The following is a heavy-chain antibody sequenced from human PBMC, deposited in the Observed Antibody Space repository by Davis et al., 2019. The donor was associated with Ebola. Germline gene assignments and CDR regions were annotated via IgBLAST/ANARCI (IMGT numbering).Heavy chain of an antibody. D-gene: IGHD6-13*01. CDR3: ARRAGYGSSWNDAFGI. Sequence: GESLKISCVASGFTFISYAMSWVRQAPGKGLEWVSVIDGIGGGTYYADSVKGRFTISRDTAKNTLDLQMNSLRVEDTAVYYCARRAGYGSSWNDAFGIWGQGTMVTVSS. CDR2: IDGIGGGT. CDR1: GFTFISYA. J-gene: IGHJ3*02. V-gene: IGHV3-23*01.